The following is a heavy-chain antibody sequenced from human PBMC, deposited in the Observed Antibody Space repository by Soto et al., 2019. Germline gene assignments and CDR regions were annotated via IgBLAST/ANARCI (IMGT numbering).Heavy chain of an antibody. Sequence: GGSLRLSCAASGFTFSSYGMHWVRQAPGKGLEWVAVISYDGSNKYYADSVKGRFTISRDNSKNTLYLQMNSLRAEDTAVYYCANTQSDYDFWSVLDYWGQGALVTVSS. CDR3: ANTQSDYDFWSVLDY. V-gene: IGHV3-30*18. CDR1: GFTFSSYG. D-gene: IGHD3-3*01. J-gene: IGHJ4*02. CDR2: ISYDGSNK.